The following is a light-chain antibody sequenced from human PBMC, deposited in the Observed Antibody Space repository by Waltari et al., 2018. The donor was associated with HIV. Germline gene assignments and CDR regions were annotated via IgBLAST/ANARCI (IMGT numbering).Light chain of an antibody. CDR3: QQAFSFPHT. V-gene: IGKV1-12*01. CDR1: QFISTS. Sequence: DIQMTQSPSSMSASVGDRVTITCRARQFISTSLAWYQQRPSRAPKLLIFAASRLQSGVPSRFSGGGSGTQFTLTINRLQPEDLATYYCQQAFSFPHTFGQGT. CDR2: AAS. J-gene: IGKJ2*01.